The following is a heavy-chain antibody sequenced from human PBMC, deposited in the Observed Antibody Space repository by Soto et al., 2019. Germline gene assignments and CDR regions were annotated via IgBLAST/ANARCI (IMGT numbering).Heavy chain of an antibody. D-gene: IGHD6-19*01. CDR1: GYTFTSYG. Sequence: ASVKVSCNASGYTFTSYGISWARQAPGQGLEWMGWISAYNGNTNYAQKLQGRVTMTTDTSTSTAYMELRSLRSDDTAVHYCARVGAVAGTGWFDPWGQGTLVPVSS. V-gene: IGHV1-18*04. J-gene: IGHJ5*02. CDR3: ARVGAVAGTGWFDP. CDR2: ISAYNGNT.